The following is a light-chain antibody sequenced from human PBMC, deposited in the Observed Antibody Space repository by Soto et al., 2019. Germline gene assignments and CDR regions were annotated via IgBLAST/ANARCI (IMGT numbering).Light chain of an antibody. J-gene: IGKJ1*01. CDR2: DAS. Sequence: DIQMTRSPSTLSASVGDRVTITCRASQSISSWLAWYQQKPGKAPKLLIYDASSLESGVPSRFSGSGSGTEFTLTISSLQPDDFATYYCQQYNSYSPWTFD. V-gene: IGKV1-5*01. CDR1: QSISSW. CDR3: QQYNSYSPWT.